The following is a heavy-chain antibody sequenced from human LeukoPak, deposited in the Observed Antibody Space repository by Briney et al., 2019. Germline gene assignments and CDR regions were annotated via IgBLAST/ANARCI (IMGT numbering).Heavy chain of an antibody. V-gene: IGHV1-2*06. CDR3: ARAHRKTYSSSWYGLHY. J-gene: IGHJ4*02. Sequence: ASVKVSCKASGYTFTGYYMHWVRQAPGQGLEWMGRINPNSGGTNYAQKFQGRVTMTRDTSISTAYMELSSLRSEDTAVYYCARAHRKTYSSSWYGLHYWGQGTLVTVSS. CDR2: INPNSGGT. D-gene: IGHD6-13*01. CDR1: GYTFTGYY.